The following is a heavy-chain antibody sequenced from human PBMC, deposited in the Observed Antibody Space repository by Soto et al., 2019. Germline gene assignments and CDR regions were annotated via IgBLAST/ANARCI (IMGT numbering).Heavy chain of an antibody. CDR2: IYPGDSDT. D-gene: IGHD2-2*01. CDR3: VSEYTSSLTFDH. CDR1: GYSFPNYW. J-gene: IGHJ4*02. V-gene: IGHV5-51*01. Sequence: ESLKISCDGSGYSFPNYWIGWVRQRPGKGLEWMGFIYPGDSDTKYNPSFQGQVTISVDKSLRTAYLQWSGLKASDTAMYYCVSEYTSSLTFDHWGQGTLVTVSS.